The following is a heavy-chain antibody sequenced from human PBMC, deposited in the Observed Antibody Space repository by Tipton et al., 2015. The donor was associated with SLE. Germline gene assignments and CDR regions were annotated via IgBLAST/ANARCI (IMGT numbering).Heavy chain of an antibody. CDR3: ATYFYDATGYQSVDD. J-gene: IGHJ4*02. CDR1: GVSISDHY. D-gene: IGHD3-22*01. V-gene: IGHV4-59*11. Sequence: TLSLTCTVSGVSISDHYWTWIRQPPGKGLEWLAYVFYSGSSNFNRAHYNPSLMGRVTISVDTSKNQLSLHLTSVTSADTAVYYCATYFYDATGYQSVDDWGQGALVTVSS. CDR2: VFYSGSS.